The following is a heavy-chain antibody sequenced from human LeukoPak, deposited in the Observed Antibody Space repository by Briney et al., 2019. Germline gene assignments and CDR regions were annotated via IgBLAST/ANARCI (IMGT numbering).Heavy chain of an antibody. V-gene: IGHV4-34*01. D-gene: IGHD3-10*01. J-gene: IGHJ6*03. CDR2: INHSGST. Sequence: SETLSLTCAVYGGSFSGYYWSWIRQPPGKGPEWIGEINHSGSTNYNPSLKSRVTISVDTSKNQFSLKLSSVTAADTAVYYCASFGRSRNYYYYYMDVWGKGTTVTVSS. CDR1: GGSFSGYY. CDR3: ASFGRSRNYYYYYMDV.